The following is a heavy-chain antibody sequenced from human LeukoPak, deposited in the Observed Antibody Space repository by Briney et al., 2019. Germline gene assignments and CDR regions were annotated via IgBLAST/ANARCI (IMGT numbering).Heavy chain of an antibody. Sequence: GGSLRLSCAASGFTISYNYMSWVRPAPGKGLQWVSVIYSNTSAYYADSVKGRFTISRHNSKNTLYLQMTSLRAEDTAVYYCARDIPVDSRSSVPKPVRDSWGQGTLVTVSS. J-gene: IGHJ5*02. CDR2: IYSNTSA. CDR3: ARDIPVDSRSSVPKPVRDS. CDR1: GFTISYNY. V-gene: IGHV3-53*04. D-gene: IGHD6-6*01.